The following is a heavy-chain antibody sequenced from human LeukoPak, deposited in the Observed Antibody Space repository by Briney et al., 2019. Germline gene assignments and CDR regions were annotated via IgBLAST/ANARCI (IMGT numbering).Heavy chain of an antibody. CDR3: ARMNIVVVPAGLDY. V-gene: IGHV3-21*01. CDR2: ISSSSSYI. CDR1: GFTFSSYS. D-gene: IGHD2-2*01. J-gene: IGHJ4*02. Sequence: GGSLRLSCAASGFTFSSYSMNWVRQAPGKGLEWVSSISSSSSYIYYADSVKGRFTISRDNAKNSLYLQMNSLRAEDTAVYYCARMNIVVVPAGLDYWGQGTLVTVSS.